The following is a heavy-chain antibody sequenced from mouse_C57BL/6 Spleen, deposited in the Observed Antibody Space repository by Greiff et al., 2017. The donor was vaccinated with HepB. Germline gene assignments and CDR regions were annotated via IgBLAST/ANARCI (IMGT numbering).Heavy chain of an antibody. Sequence: EVKLMESGGGLVKPGGSLKLSCAASGFTFSSYAMSWVRQTPEKRLEWVATISDGGSYTYYPDNVKGRFTISRDNAKNNLYLQMSHLKSEDTAMYYCARDGHYDYDGFAYWGQGTLVTVSA. J-gene: IGHJ3*01. V-gene: IGHV5-4*01. CDR3: ARDGHYDYDGFAY. CDR2: ISDGGSYT. CDR1: GFTFSSYA. D-gene: IGHD2-4*01.